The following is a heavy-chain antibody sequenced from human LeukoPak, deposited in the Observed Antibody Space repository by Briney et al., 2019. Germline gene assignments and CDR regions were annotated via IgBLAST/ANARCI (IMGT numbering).Heavy chain of an antibody. CDR3: VRIKRIMEPGTVGLDS. CDR1: GYTFTTYY. J-gene: IGHJ4*02. Sequence: GASVKVSCKASGYTFTTYYMHWVRQAAGQGLEWMGWMNPNTGHAGYTQQFQGRVTMTSDNAISTLYLEISSLRSDDAAVYYCVRIKRIMEPGTVGLDSWGQGTQVTVSS. CDR2: MNPNTGHA. D-gene: IGHD4-23*01. V-gene: IGHV1-8*02.